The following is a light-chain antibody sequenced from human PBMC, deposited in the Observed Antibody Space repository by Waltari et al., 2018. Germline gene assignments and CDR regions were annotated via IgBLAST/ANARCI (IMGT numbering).Light chain of an antibody. CDR1: AFPNIS. Sequence: SYELTQPPSPSLSPGHTARLTRSGHAFPNISSHSYQQKSGQAAMLVIYEDKKRPSGIPERFSGSSSGTMATLTISGAQVDDEADYYCSSTDSSSHLVLFGGGTKLTVL. V-gene: IGLV3-10*01. CDR3: SSTDSSSHLVL. CDR2: EDK. J-gene: IGLJ2*01.